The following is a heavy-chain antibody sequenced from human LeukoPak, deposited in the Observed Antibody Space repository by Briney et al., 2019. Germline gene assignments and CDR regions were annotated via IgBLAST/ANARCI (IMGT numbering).Heavy chain of an antibody. CDR3: ARNSHSCTNSACYDF. J-gene: IGHJ4*02. CDR1: GFTFSRYA. V-gene: IGHV3-23*01. CDR2: VTGDGAVT. D-gene: IGHD2-8*01. Sequence: PGGSLRLSCAASGFTFSRYALTWVRQAPGKGLDWVSVVTGDGAVTYYTNSAKGRFTISRDNSRDTAYLQMNSLRAEDTAVYYCARNSHSCTNSACYDFWGQGTLVTVSS.